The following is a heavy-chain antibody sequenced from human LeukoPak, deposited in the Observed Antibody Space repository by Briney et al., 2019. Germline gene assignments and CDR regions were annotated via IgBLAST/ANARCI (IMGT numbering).Heavy chain of an antibody. CDR2: IYSGAIT. CDR3: ARDRDWGYFDY. Sequence: GGSLRLSCAASGFIVSSNYMSWVRQAPGKGLEWVSVIYSGAITYYVDSVKGRFTISRDNSKNTLYLQMNSLRAEDTAVYYCARDRDWGYFDYWGQGTLVTVPS. CDR1: GFIVSSNY. V-gene: IGHV3-53*01. D-gene: IGHD7-27*01. J-gene: IGHJ4*02.